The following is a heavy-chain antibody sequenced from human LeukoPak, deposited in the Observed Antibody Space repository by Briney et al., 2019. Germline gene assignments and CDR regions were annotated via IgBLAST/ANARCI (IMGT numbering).Heavy chain of an antibody. CDR1: GGSISSSNW. CDR2: IYHSGST. Sequence: SETLSLTCAVSGGSISSSNWWSWVRQPPGKGLEWIGEIYHSGSTNYNPSLKSRVTISVDTSKNQFSLKLSSVTAADTAVYYCARGGHSSSPEWGHWFDPWGQGTLVTVSS. V-gene: IGHV4-4*02. CDR3: ARGGHSSSPEWGHWFDP. J-gene: IGHJ5*02. D-gene: IGHD6-6*01.